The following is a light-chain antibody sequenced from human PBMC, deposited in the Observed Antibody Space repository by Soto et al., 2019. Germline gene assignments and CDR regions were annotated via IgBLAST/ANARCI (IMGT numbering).Light chain of an antibody. V-gene: IGKV3-15*01. J-gene: IGKJ4*01. CDR2: GAS. CDR3: QQYNDWPLT. CDR1: QTVTTN. Sequence: EIVMTQSLATLSVYPGERATLSCRASQTVTTNLAWYQQKPGQAPRLLIYGASTRATGFPARFSGSGSGTEFTLTISSLQSEDFAVYYCQQYNDWPLTFGGGTKVDI.